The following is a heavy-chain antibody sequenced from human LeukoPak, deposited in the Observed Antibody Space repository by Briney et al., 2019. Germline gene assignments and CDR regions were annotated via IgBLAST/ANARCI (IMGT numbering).Heavy chain of an antibody. J-gene: IGHJ4*02. V-gene: IGHV3-21*01. CDR1: GFTFGSYS. CDR3: ARDGGHYYDSSGYCSDH. CDR2: ISSSSSYI. Sequence: GGSLRLSCAASGFTFGSYSMNWVRQAPGKGLEWVSSISSSSSYIYYADSVKGRFTISRDNAKNSLYLQMNSLRAEDTAVYYCARDGGHYYDSSGYCSDHWGQGTLVTVSS. D-gene: IGHD3-22*01.